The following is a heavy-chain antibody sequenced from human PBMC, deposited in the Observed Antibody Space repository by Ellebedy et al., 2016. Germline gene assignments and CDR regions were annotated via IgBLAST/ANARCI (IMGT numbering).Heavy chain of an antibody. J-gene: IGHJ3*02. CDR2: IYYSGST. V-gene: IGHV4-31*03. CDR3: ARDWGEGSSGWYDAFDI. Sequence: SETLSLXXTVSGGSISSGGYYWSWIRQHPGKGLEWIGYIYYSGSTYYNPSLKSRVTISVDKSKNQFSLKLSSVTAADTAVYYCARDWGEGSSGWYDAFDIWGQGTMVTVSS. CDR1: GGSISSGGYY. D-gene: IGHD6-19*01.